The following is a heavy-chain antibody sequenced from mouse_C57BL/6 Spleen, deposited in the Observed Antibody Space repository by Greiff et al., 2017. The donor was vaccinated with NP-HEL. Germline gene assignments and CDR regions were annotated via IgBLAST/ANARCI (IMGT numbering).Heavy chain of an antibody. J-gene: IGHJ2*01. D-gene: IGHD1-1*01. CDR1: GFTFSDYG. CDR3: ATITPDFDY. CDR2: ISSGSSTI. Sequence: DVMLVESGGGLVKPGGSLKLSCAASGFTFSDYGMHWVRQAPEKGLEWVAYISSGSSTIYYADTVKGRFTISRDNAKNTLFLQMTSLRSEDTAMYYCATITPDFDYWGQGTTLTVSS. V-gene: IGHV5-17*01.